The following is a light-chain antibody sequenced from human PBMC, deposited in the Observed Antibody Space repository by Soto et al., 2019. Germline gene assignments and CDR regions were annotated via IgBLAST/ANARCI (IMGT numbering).Light chain of an antibody. V-gene: IGLV1-40*01. J-gene: IGLJ3*02. CDR3: QSYDSSLSGWV. Sequence: QPVLTQAPSVSGAPGQRVTISCTESSSNIGAGYDVHWYQQLPGTAPKLLIYGNSNRPSGVPDRFSGSKSGTSASLAITGLQAEDEADYYCQSYDSSLSGWVFGGGTQLTVL. CDR1: SSNIGAGYD. CDR2: GNS.